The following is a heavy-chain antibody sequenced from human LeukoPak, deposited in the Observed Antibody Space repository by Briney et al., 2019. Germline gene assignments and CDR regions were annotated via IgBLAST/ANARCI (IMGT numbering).Heavy chain of an antibody. J-gene: IGHJ4*02. V-gene: IGHV4-34*01. CDR2: INHSGST. CDR3: ARGGYYDYVWGSYRYRRAFDY. D-gene: IGHD3-16*02. Sequence: SETLSLTCAVYGGSFSGYYWSWIRQPPGKGLEWIGEINHSGSTNYNPSLKSRVTISVDTSKNQFSLKLSSVTAADTVVYYCARGGYYDYVWGSYRYRRAFDYWGQGTLVTVSS. CDR1: GGSFSGYY.